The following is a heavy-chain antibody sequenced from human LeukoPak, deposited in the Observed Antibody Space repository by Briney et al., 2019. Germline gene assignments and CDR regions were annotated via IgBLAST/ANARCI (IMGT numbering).Heavy chain of an antibody. Sequence: GESLKVSCKGSGYSFTSSGIGWVRQMPGKGLEWMGIIYPGDSQTRYSPSFQGQVTISADKSISTAYLQWSSLKASDTATYYCARMTGSYHSPLGYWGQGTLVTVSS. V-gene: IGHV5-51*01. CDR3: ARMTGSYHSPLGY. J-gene: IGHJ4*02. D-gene: IGHD1-26*01. CDR1: GYSFTSSG. CDR2: IYPGDSQT.